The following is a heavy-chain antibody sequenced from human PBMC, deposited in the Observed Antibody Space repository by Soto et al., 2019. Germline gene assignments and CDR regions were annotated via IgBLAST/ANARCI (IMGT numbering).Heavy chain of an antibody. J-gene: IGHJ3*02. CDR1: GGSISSYY. CDR3: ARTRIVVVSYDAFDI. Sequence: PSETLSLTCTVSGGSISSYYWSWIRQPPGKGLEWIGYIYYSGSTNYNPSLKSRVTISVDTSKNRFSLKLSSVTAADTAVYYCARTRIVVVSYDAFDIWGQGTMVTVSS. CDR2: IYYSGST. D-gene: IGHD3-22*01. V-gene: IGHV4-59*08.